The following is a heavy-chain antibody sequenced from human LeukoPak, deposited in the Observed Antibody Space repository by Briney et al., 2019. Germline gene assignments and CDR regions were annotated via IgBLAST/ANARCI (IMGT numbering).Heavy chain of an antibody. CDR2: ISYDGSNK. CDR1: GFTFSSYA. J-gene: IGHJ3*02. V-gene: IGHV3-30-3*01. CDR3: AREKGWGYCSSTSCRMQAFDI. Sequence: GRSLRLSCAASGFTFSSYAMHWVRQAPGKGLEWVAVISYDGSNKYYADSVKGRFTISRDNSKNTLYLQMNSLRAEDTAVYYCAREKGWGYCSSTSCRMQAFDIWGQETMVTVSS. D-gene: IGHD2-2*01.